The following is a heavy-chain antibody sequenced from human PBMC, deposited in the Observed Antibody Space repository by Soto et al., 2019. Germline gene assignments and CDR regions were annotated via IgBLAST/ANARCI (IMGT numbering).Heavy chain of an antibody. CDR3: ARDSYSSSWSEYYYYGMDV. J-gene: IGHJ6*02. V-gene: IGHV4-30-4*02. CDR2: IYYSGST. Sequence: SETLSLTCTVSGGSISSGDYYWSWIRQPPGKGLEWIGYIYYSGSTYYNPSLKSRVTISVDTSKNQFSLKLSSVTAEDTAVYYCARDSYSSSWSEYYYYGMDVWGQGTTVTVSS. D-gene: IGHD6-13*01. CDR1: GGSISSGDYY.